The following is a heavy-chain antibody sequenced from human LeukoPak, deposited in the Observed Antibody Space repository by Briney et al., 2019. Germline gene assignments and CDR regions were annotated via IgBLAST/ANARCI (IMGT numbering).Heavy chain of an antibody. D-gene: IGHD4-17*01. Sequence: SQTLSLTCAISGDSVSSNSAAWNWIRQSPSRGLEWLGRTYYRSKWYNDYAVSVKSRITINPDTSKNQFSLQLNSVTPEDTAVYCGTRGGLRQDRFDLWGQGTLVTVSS. V-gene: IGHV6-1*01. J-gene: IGHJ4*02. CDR2: TYYRSKWYN. CDR1: GDSVSSNSAA. CDR3: TRGGLRQDRFDL.